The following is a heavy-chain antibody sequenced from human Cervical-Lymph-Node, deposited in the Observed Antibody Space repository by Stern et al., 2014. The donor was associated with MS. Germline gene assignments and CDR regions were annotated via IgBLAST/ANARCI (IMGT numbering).Heavy chain of an antibody. J-gene: IGHJ6*02. CDR3: ARHSVSSVGGMDV. CDR1: GYSFTTYW. V-gene: IGHV5-51*01. CDR2: IYPGNPDT. Sequence: EVHLVESGAEMKKPGESLKISCKGYGYSFTTYWIGWVRQMPGKGLEWMGMIYPGNPDTRYSPSFQGQVTISADKSNSTAYLQWNSLKASDTAMYYCARHSVSSVGGMDVWGQGTTVTVSS. D-gene: IGHD3-16*02.